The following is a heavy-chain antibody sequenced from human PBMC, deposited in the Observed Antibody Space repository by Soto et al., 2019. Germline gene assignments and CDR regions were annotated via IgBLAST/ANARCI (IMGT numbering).Heavy chain of an antibody. CDR1: GGTFSSYA. D-gene: IGHD6-13*01. J-gene: IGHJ5*02. V-gene: IGHV1-69*05. CDR2: IIPIFGTA. CDR3: ARVPPPGIAAVNWFDP. Sequence: QVQLVQSGAEVKKPGSSVKVSCKASGGTFSSYAISWVRQAPGQGLEWMGGIIPIFGTANYAQKFQGRVTITXXEXTTXAYMELSSLRSEDTAVYYCARVPPPGIAAVNWFDPWGQGTLVTVSS.